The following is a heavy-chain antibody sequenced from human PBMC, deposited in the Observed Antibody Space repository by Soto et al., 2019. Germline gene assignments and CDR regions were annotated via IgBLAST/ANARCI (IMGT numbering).Heavy chain of an antibody. Sequence: QVQLQESGPGLVEPSGTLSLTCAVAGDSFTSSNWWAWVRQPPGKGLEWIGDILHTGNTDYSLSLRTRVTISIDTSKKQFALNLTSVTATDTAVYDCARAPRRVGGKWYLDYWGQGVLVTVSS. J-gene: IGHJ4*02. CDR2: ILHTGNT. D-gene: IGHD2-15*01. CDR3: ARAPRRVGGKWYLDY. V-gene: IGHV4-4*02. CDR1: GDSFTSSNW.